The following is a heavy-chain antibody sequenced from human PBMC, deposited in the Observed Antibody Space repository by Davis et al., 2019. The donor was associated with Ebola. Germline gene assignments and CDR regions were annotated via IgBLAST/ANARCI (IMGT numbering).Heavy chain of an antibody. CDR1: GFKFSDYG. V-gene: IGHV3-33*01. Sequence: GESLKISCAASGFKFSDYGMHWVRQAPGKGLQWVAVIWDDGSNKYYADSVKGRFTISRDNSKNTLYLQMNSLRAEDTAVYYCATTPQYSSGQNKPFDYWGQGTLVTVSS. J-gene: IGHJ4*02. CDR3: ATTPQYSSGQNKPFDY. D-gene: IGHD6-19*01. CDR2: IWDDGSNK.